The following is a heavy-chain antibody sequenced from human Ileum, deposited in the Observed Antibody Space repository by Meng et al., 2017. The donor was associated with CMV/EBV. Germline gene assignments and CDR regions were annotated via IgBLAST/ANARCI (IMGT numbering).Heavy chain of an antibody. CDR2: IRHSGSS. D-gene: IGHD1-26*01. J-gene: IGHJ4*02. CDR3: AREGVGATGDY. CDR1: GGSISINNW. Sequence: CAVSGGSISINNWWSWVRPPPGKGREWIGEIRHSGSSNYNPSLKSRVTISIDKSKNQFSLKLSSVTAADTAIYYCAREGVGATGDYWGQGTLVTVSS. V-gene: IGHV4-4*02.